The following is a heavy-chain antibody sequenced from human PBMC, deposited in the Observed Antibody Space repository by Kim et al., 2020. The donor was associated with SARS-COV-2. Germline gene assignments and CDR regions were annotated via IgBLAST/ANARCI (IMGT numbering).Heavy chain of an antibody. CDR2: INSDGSST. CDR3: ARGDARMGRDY. V-gene: IGHV3-74*01. J-gene: IGHJ4*02. D-gene: IGHD1-26*01. CDR1: GFTFSSYW. Sequence: GGSLRLSCAASGFTFSSYWMHWVRQAPGKGLVWVSRINSDGSSTSYADSVKGRFTISRDNAKNTLYLQMNSLRAEDTAVYYCARGDARMGRDYWGQGTLVTVSS.